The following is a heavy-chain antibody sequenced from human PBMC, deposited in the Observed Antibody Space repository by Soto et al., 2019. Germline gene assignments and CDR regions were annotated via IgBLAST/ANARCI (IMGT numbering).Heavy chain of an antibody. V-gene: IGHV1-69*12. J-gene: IGHJ6*02. D-gene: IGHD2-8*01. CDR3: ARDNDRPQLGGNYYYILDV. CDR1: GGTFRTAA. CDR2: SMPVFRTP. Sequence: QVQLEQSGAEVKKPGSSVKVSCKASGGTFRTAAISWVRQAPGQGLEWMGGSMPVFRTPDYAQKFQGRVTMAADESTNTAYIELGGLRSDDTAVYYCARDNDRPQLGGNYYYILDVWGQGTTITVSS.